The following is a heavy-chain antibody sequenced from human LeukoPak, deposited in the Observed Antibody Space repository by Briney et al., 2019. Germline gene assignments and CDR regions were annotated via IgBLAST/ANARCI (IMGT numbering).Heavy chain of an antibody. D-gene: IGHD2-21*02. J-gene: IGHJ3*02. CDR3: ARDCGSDCSQAFDI. Sequence: GGSLRLSCAASGFTFTNYAMSWVRQAPGKGLEWVADISGSGDFTYYADSVKGRFTISRDKAKNTVYLQMSSLRVEDTAVYYCARDCGSDCSQAFDIWGQGTMVTVSS. CDR1: GFTFTNYA. CDR2: ISGSGDFT. V-gene: IGHV3-23*01.